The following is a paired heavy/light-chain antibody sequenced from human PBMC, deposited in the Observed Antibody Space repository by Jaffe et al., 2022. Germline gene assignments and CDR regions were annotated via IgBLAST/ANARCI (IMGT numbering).Heavy chain of an antibody. CDR3: AKDGKWQTFFDS. J-gene: IGHJ4*02. V-gene: IGHV3-30*02. D-gene: IGHD5-12*01. CDR1: GFTFSAFG. CDR2: VGRDATNE. Sequence: QVQLVESGGGVVQSGGSLRLSCVAPGFTFSAFGVHWVRQAPGKGLEWVAFVGRDATNEYYADSVKGRFTISRDNSKNTLYLQMNTLRLEDTAVYYCAKDGKWQTFFDSWGQGTLVTVSS.
Light chain of an antibody. Sequence: QSALTQPASVSGSPGQSITISCTGTSNDVGRYNYVSWYQQHPGKAPKLIIYDVSNRPSGVSNRFSGSKSGNTASLTISGLQAEDEADYYCSSYVTGSTNVFGTGTKVTVL. CDR2: DVS. CDR1: SNDVGRYNY. CDR3: SSYVTGSTNV. V-gene: IGLV2-14*01. J-gene: IGLJ1*01.